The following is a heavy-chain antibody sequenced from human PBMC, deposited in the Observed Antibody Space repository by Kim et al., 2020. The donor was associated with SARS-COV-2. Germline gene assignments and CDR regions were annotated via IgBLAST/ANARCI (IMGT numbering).Heavy chain of an antibody. V-gene: IGHV5-51*01. Sequence: GESLKISCKASGYTFPSYWIAWVRQVPGKGLEWMGIIDPRGSNTIYSPSFGGQVAIPVDKAINTAYLQWKSLKASDSAMIYCSKASWAYEISCYDFDSWG. CDR3: SKASWAYEISCYDFDS. CDR1: GYTFPSYW. J-gene: IGHJ4*01. D-gene: IGHD3-22*01. CDR2: IDPRGSNT.